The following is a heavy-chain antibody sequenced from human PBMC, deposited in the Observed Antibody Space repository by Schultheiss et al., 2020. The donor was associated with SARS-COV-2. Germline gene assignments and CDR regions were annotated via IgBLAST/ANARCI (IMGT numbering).Heavy chain of an antibody. V-gene: IGHV4-59*12. Sequence: SETLSLTCAVSGGSISSYCWSWIRQPPGKGLEWIGYIYYSGSTNYNPSLKSRVTISVDTSKNQFSLQLNSVTPEDTAVYYCARDTAVLGKFGFDYWGRGTLVTVSS. D-gene: IGHD3-16*01. CDR1: GGSISSYC. J-gene: IGHJ4*02. CDR2: IYYSGST. CDR3: ARDTAVLGKFGFDY.